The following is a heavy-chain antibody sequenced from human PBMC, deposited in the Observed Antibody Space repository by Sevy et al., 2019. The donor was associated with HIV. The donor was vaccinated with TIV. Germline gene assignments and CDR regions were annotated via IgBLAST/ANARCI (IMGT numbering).Heavy chain of an antibody. CDR1: GFTFSNKI. Sequence: GGSLRLSCAASGFTFSNKIINWVRQAPGNGLEWISYISSTSTTKHYADSVRGRFTVSRDNAKNSVYLQMNSLRDEDTAVYFCAGGFNYGTDAFDIWGRGTVVTVSS. J-gene: IGHJ3*02. CDR3: AGGFNYGTDAFDI. V-gene: IGHV3-48*02. CDR2: ISSTSTTK. D-gene: IGHD5-18*01.